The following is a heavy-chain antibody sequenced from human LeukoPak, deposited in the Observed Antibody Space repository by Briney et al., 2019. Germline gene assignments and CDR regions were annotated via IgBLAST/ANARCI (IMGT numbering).Heavy chain of an antibody. Sequence: GGSLRLSCAASRFTFSDFSMNWVRQAPGKGLEWVSSISSSSNYIYYADSVKGRFTISRDNAKNSLYLQMNSLRAEDTAVYYCARPFDTDNDIVVVPAAIGNYYFDYWGQGTLVTVSS. CDR1: RFTFSDFS. D-gene: IGHD2-2*02. CDR3: ARPFDTDNDIVVVPAAIGNYYFDY. J-gene: IGHJ4*02. CDR2: ISSSSNYI. V-gene: IGHV3-21*01.